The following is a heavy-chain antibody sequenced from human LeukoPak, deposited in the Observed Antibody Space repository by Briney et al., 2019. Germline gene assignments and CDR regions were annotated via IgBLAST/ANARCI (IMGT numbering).Heavy chain of an antibody. V-gene: IGHV4-59*01. Sequence: SETLSLTCTVSGGSISSYYWSWIRQPPGKGLEWIGYIYYSGSTNYNPSLKSRVTISVDTSKNQFSLKLSSVTAADTAVYYCAGGRGYSHGAFDYWGQGTLVTVSS. CDR1: GGSISSYY. CDR2: IYYSGST. CDR3: AGGRGYSHGAFDY. J-gene: IGHJ4*02. D-gene: IGHD5-18*01.